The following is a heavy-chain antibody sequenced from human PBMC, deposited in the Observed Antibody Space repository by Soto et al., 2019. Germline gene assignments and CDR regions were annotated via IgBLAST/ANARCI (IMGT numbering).Heavy chain of an antibody. CDR2: IISILTIA. V-gene: IGHV1-69*08. D-gene: IGHD3-10*01. CDR1: GGTFSSFT. CDR3: AREGFGEMPFNY. J-gene: IGHJ4*02. Sequence: QVQLVQSGAEVKKPGSSVKVSCKASGGTFSSFTISWVRQAPGQGLEWMGRIISILTIAKYAQKFQGRVTITADKSTSTAYMELSGLSSEDTAIYYCAREGFGEMPFNYWGPGTLVTVSS.